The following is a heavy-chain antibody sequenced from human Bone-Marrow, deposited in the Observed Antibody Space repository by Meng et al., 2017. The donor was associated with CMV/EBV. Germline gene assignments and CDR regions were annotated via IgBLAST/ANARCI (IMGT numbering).Heavy chain of an antibody. Sequence: SVKVSCKASGGTFSSYAISWVQQAPGQGLEWMGGIIPIFGTANYAQKFQGRVTITTDESTSTAYMELSSLRSEDTAVYYCVPYCSSTSCPIGAFDIWGQGTMVTVSS. CDR2: IIPIFGTA. CDR3: VPYCSSTSCPIGAFDI. J-gene: IGHJ3*02. CDR1: GGTFSSYA. D-gene: IGHD2-2*01. V-gene: IGHV1-69*05.